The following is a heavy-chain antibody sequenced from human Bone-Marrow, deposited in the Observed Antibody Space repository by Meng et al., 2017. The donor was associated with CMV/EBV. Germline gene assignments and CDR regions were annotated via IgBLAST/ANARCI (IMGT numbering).Heavy chain of an antibody. CDR3: ARNGPFRDYYYGMDV. CDR2: IIPILGIA. V-gene: IGHV1-69*02. J-gene: IGHJ6*02. Sequence: SVKVSCKASGGTFSSYTISWVRQAPGQGLEWMGRIIPILGIANYAQKFQGRVTITADKSTSTASLELSSLRSEDTAVYYCARNGPFRDYYYGMDVCGQRTTVTVSS. CDR1: GGTFSSYT. D-gene: IGHD2-8*01.